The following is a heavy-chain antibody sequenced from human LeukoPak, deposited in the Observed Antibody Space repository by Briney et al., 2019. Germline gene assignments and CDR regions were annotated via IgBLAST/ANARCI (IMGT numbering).Heavy chain of an antibody. D-gene: IGHD2-2*01. Sequence: ASETLSLTCTVSGGSISSYYWSWIRQPAGKGLEWIGRIYTSGSTNYNPSLKSRVTMSVDTSKNQFSLKLSSVTAADTAVYYCARQLPRYCSSTSCRKAFDIWGQGTMVTVSS. CDR2: IYTSGST. CDR3: ARQLPRYCSSTSCRKAFDI. CDR1: GGSISSYY. V-gene: IGHV4-4*07. J-gene: IGHJ3*02.